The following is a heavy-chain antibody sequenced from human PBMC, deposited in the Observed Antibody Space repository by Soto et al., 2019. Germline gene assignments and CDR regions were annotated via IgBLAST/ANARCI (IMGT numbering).Heavy chain of an antibody. CDR1: GYTFTSYG. J-gene: IGHJ4*02. V-gene: IGHV1-24*01. CDR3: ATVPGSGWLRYFDY. D-gene: IGHD6-19*01. Sequence: ASVKVSCKASGYTFTSYGISWVRQAPGKGLEWMGGFDPEDGETIYAQKFQGRVTMTEDTSTDTAYMELSSLRSEDTAVYYCATVPGSGWLRYFDYWGQGTLVTVSS. CDR2: FDPEDGET.